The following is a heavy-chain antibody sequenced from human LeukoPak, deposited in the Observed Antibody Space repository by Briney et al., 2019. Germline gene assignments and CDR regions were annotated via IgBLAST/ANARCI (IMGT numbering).Heavy chain of an antibody. V-gene: IGHV4-59*01. Sequence: SGTLSLTCTVSGGSISSYYWSWIRQPPGKGLEWIGYIYYSGSTNYNPSLKSRVTISVDTSKNQFSLKLSSVTAADTAVYYCARLYYGDDYWGQGTLVTVSS. CDR2: IYYSGST. CDR1: GGSISSYY. J-gene: IGHJ4*02. D-gene: IGHD3-22*01. CDR3: ARLYYGDDY.